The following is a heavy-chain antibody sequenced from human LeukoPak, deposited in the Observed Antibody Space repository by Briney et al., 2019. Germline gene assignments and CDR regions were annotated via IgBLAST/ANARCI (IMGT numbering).Heavy chain of an antibody. D-gene: IGHD3-16*01. CDR3: APGRGSQRGYYFDY. J-gene: IGHJ4*02. V-gene: IGHV1-2*02. CDR1: GYTFTGYY. Sequence: GAAVKVSCKASGYTFTGYYMHWVRQAPGQGLEWMGWINPNSGGTNYAQKFQGRVTMTSDTSISTAYMELSRLRSDDTAAYYCAPGRGSQRGYYFDYWGQGTLVTVSS. CDR2: INPNSGGT.